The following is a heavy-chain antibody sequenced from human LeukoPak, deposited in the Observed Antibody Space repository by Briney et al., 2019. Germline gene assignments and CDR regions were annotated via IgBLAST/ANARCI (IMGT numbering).Heavy chain of an antibody. J-gene: IGHJ5*02. CDR1: GGSISSYY. D-gene: IGHD2-2*02. Sequence: SETLSLTCTVSGGSISSYYWSWIRQPPGKGLEWIGYIYYSGSTNYNPSLKSRVTISVDTSKNQFSLKLSSVTAADTAVYYCARGGVVVPAAIRYNWSDPWGQGTLVTVSS. CDR3: ARGGVVVPAAIRYNWSDP. CDR2: IYYSGST. V-gene: IGHV4-59*01.